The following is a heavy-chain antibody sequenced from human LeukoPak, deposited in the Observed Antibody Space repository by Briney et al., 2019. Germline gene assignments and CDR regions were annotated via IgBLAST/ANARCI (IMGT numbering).Heavy chain of an antibody. CDR1: GFTFSSYS. CDR3: ARTRPTTADAFDI. Sequence: GGSLRLSCAASGFTFSSYSMNWVRQAPGKGLEWVSSISSSSSYIYYADSVKGRFTISRDNAKNSLYLQMNSLRAEDTAVYYCARTRPTTADAFDIWGQGTMVTVSP. CDR2: ISSSSSYI. V-gene: IGHV3-21*01. D-gene: IGHD4-17*01. J-gene: IGHJ3*02.